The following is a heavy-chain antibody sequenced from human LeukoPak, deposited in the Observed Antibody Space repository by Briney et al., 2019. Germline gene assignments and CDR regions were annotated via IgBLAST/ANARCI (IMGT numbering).Heavy chain of an antibody. CDR2: LYAGGES. Sequence: GGSLRLSCAASGFAVKSSYMNWVRQAPGKGLEWVSVLYAGGESYYADSVLGRFTISRDNSNNTVFPEMNSLTADDTAVYFCARDSAGNQYSSGNFDLWGQGTLVTVSS. J-gene: IGHJ4*02. V-gene: IGHV3-53*01. CDR1: GFAVKSSY. CDR3: ARDSAGNQYSSGNFDL. D-gene: IGHD3-10*01.